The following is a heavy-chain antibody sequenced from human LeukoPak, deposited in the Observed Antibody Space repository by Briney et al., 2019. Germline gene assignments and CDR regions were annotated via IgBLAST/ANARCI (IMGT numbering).Heavy chain of an antibody. CDR2: ISYDGSNK. D-gene: IGHD3-10*01. CDR1: GFTFSSYA. V-gene: IGHV3-30*04. Sequence: GGSLRLSCAASGFTFSSYAMHWVRQAPGKGLEWVAVISYDGSNKYYADSVKGRFTISRDNSKNSLYLQMNSLRAEDTAIYYCAKSKPYYYGSGSYYKNPFDYWGQGTLVTVSS. CDR3: AKSKPYYYGSGSYYKNPFDY. J-gene: IGHJ4*02.